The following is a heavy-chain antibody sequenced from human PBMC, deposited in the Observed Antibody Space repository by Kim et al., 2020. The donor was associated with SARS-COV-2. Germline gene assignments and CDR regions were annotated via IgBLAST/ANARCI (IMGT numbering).Heavy chain of an antibody. CDR2: PNRGGT. V-gene: IGHV1-2*02. CDR3: ARDQKLE. J-gene: IGHJ4*02. D-gene: IGHD3-3*01. Sequence: PNRGGTNYAQKFQGRVTMTRDTSISTAYMELSRLRSDDTAVYYCARDQKLEWGQGTLVTVSS.